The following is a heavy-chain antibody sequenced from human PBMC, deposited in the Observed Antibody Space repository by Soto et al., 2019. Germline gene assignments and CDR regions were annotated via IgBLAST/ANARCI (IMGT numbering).Heavy chain of an antibody. V-gene: IGHV4-59*11. CDR1: GGSFSNHY. CDR2: IFHSGIT. J-gene: IGHJ4*02. D-gene: IGHD3-22*01. CDR3: ARDRYFYDSRGYYRTLDY. Sequence: PXETLSLTCTISGGSFSNHYWTWIRQSPGKGLEWIGYIFHSGITDYNPSVKSRVTISIDKSRNLFSLNLTSVTAADTAVYYCARDRYFYDSRGYYRTLDYWRQGTLVTVSS.